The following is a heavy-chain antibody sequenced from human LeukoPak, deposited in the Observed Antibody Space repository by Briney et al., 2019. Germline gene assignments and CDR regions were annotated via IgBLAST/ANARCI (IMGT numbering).Heavy chain of an antibody. J-gene: IGHJ6*03. CDR1: GFTFSSYA. V-gene: IGHV3-23*01. CDR3: AKEWAGYYYYMDV. Sequence: GGTLRLSCAASGFTFSSYAMSWVRQAPGKGLEWVSAISGSGGSTYYADSVKGRFTISRDNSKNTLYLQMNSLRVEDTAVYYCAKEWAGYYYYMDVWGKGTTVTVSS. D-gene: IGHD1-26*01. CDR2: ISGSGGST.